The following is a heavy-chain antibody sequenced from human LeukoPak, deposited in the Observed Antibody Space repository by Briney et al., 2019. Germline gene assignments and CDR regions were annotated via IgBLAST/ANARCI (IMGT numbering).Heavy chain of an antibody. CDR1: RFIFNKHA. J-gene: IGHJ4*02. Sequence: QPGGSLRLSCVASRFIFNKHAMSWVRQAPGKGLEWVSGLSGSGSSTDYADSVKGRFTVSRDNSKNTLFLQMNSLRAEDTAIYYCAKERDYGPADYWGQGTLVTVSS. V-gene: IGHV3-23*01. CDR3: AKERDYGPADY. D-gene: IGHD4/OR15-4a*01. CDR2: LSGSGSST.